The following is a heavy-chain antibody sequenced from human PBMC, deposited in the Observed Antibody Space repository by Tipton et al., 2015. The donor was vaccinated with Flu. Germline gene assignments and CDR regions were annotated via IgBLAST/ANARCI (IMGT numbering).Heavy chain of an antibody. Sequence: RSLRLSCAASGFTFDDYAMHWVRQAPGRGLEWVSGVSWNSGIIYYADSVKGRFTISRDNAENSLYLQMNSLRPEDTALYYCAKDIMEDISGYLDNWGQGTRVTVSS. CDR1: GFTFDDYA. D-gene: IGHD3-22*01. V-gene: IGHV3-9*01. J-gene: IGHJ4*02. CDR3: AKDIMEDISGYLDN. CDR2: VSWNSGII.